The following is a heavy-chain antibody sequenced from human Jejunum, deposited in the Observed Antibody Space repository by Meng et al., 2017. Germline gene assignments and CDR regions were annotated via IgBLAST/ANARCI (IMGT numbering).Heavy chain of an antibody. Sequence: QGELVQSGAEVKKPGASVKVSCKASGYTFTSFAITWVRQAPGQGLEWMGWINGDNGDTNNQQNFQGRLIMTTDTSTSTAYMELRSLRSDDTAVYYCARTLPHSSGDKRGLDYWGQGTLVTVSS. CDR2: INGDNGDT. V-gene: IGHV1-18*01. J-gene: IGHJ4*02. CDR1: GYTFTSFA. D-gene: IGHD1-26*01. CDR3: ARTLPHSSGDKRGLDY.